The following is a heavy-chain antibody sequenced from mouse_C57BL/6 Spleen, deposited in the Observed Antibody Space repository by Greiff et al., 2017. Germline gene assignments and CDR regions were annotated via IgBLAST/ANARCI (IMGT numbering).Heavy chain of an antibody. CDR3: AREEAYYSNFYAMDY. V-gene: IGHV3-6*01. J-gene: IGHJ4*01. D-gene: IGHD2-5*01. CDR1: GYSITSGYY. CDR2: ISYDGSN. Sequence: ESGPGLVKPSQSLSLTCSVTGYSITSGYYWNWIRQFPGNKLEWMGYISYDGSNNYNPSLKNRISITRDTSKNQFFLKLNSVTTEDTATYYCAREEAYYSNFYAMDYWGQGTSVTVSS.